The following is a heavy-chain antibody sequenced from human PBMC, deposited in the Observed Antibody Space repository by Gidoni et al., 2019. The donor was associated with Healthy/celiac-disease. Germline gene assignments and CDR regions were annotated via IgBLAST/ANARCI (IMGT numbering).Heavy chain of an antibody. CDR2: IYPGDSDT. V-gene: IGHV5-51*01. Sequence: EVQLVQSGAEVTQPGASLKLSCKASGYSFTSYWIGWVRQMPGKGLEWMGIIYPGDSDTRYSPSFQGQVTISADKSISTAYLQWSSLKASDTAMYYCARPRGGYGDYVGAFDIWGQGTMVTVSS. CDR1: GYSFTSYW. CDR3: ARPRGGYGDYVGAFDI. D-gene: IGHD4-17*01. J-gene: IGHJ3*02.